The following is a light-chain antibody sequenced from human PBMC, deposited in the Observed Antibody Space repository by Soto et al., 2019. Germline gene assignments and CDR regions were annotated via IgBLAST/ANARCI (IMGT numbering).Light chain of an antibody. J-gene: IGLJ7*02. CDR1: SSNIGAGYD. Sequence: QPVLTQPPSVSGAPGQRVTISCTGSSSNIGAGYDVHWYQQLPGTAPKLLVYGNSNRPAGVPDRFSGSKSGTSAALAIPGLEAGDEADYFCQSYDSRRSGSVFGGGTQLTAL. V-gene: IGLV1-40*01. CDR3: QSYDSRRSGSV. CDR2: GNS.